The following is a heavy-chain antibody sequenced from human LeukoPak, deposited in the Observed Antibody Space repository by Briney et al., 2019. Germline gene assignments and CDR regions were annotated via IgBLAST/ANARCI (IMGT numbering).Heavy chain of an antibody. CDR1: GFTFSDNY. Sequence: GGSLRLSCAASGFTFSDNYMSWIRQAPGKGLEWVSYISSSGSIYYADSVKGRFTISRDNAKNSLYLQMNSLRAEDTAVYYCARDDSYYYGSGIRWGQGTLVTVSS. D-gene: IGHD3-10*01. CDR3: ARDDSYYYGSGIR. J-gene: IGHJ4*02. CDR2: ISSSGSI. V-gene: IGHV3-11*04.